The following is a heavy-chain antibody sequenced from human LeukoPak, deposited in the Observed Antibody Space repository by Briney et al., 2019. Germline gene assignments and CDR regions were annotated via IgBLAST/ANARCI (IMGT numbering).Heavy chain of an antibody. D-gene: IGHD3-10*01. V-gene: IGHV1-18*01. CDR2: ISAYNGNT. CDR3: ARVVWFGAYYYYYYMDV. Sequence: ASVKVSCKASGYTFTSYGISWVRQAPGQGLEWMGWISAYNGNTNYAQKLQGRVTMTTGTSTSTAYMELRSLRSDDTAVYYCARVVWFGAYYYYYYMDVWGKGTTVTVSS. J-gene: IGHJ6*03. CDR1: GYTFTSYG.